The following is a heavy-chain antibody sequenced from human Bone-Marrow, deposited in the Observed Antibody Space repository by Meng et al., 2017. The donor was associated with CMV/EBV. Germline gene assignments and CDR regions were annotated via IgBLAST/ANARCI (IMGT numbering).Heavy chain of an antibody. CDR1: GFTSSSYA. D-gene: IGHD2-2*01. CDR2: ISGSGGST. J-gene: IGHJ6*02. Sequence: GGSWRPSCAASGFTSSSYAMSWVRQAPGKGLEWVSAISGSGGSTYYADSVKGRFTISRDNSKNTLCLQMNSLRAEDTAVYYCAKDIWHCSSTSCPYYYYYGMDVWGQGHTVNVSS. CDR3: AKDIWHCSSTSCPYYYYYGMDV. V-gene: IGHV3-23*01.